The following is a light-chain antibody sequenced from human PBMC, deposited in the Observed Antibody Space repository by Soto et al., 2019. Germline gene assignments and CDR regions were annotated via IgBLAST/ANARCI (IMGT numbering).Light chain of an antibody. CDR2: DAS. CDR1: QSVNNW. CDR3: QHYHGYPFT. V-gene: IGKV1-5*01. J-gene: IGKJ3*01. Sequence: DIQMTQSPSTLSASVGARVTITCRASQSVNNWLAWYQQKPGKAPVLLIYDASSLKSGVPSRFSGSGSGTEFTLTITSLQPDDFAIYYCQHYHGYPFTFGPGTKVDI.